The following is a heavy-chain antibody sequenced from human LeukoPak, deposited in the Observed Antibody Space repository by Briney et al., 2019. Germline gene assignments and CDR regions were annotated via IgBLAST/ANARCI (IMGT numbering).Heavy chain of an antibody. CDR1: GGTLRNFG. Sequence: GASVKASCKASGGTLRNFGISWVRQAPGQGLEWMGGTIPLFNTANYAHKFQGRINIIADEATSTAYMELTGLRSEDTAVYYCAREDQFVIQRAFDIWGQGTVVTVSS. CDR2: TIPLFNTA. CDR3: AREDQFVIQRAFDI. D-gene: IGHD3-16*02. J-gene: IGHJ3*02. V-gene: IGHV1-69*13.